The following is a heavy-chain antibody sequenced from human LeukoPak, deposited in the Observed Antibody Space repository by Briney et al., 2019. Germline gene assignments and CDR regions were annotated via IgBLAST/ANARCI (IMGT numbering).Heavy chain of an antibody. V-gene: IGHV4-61*02. D-gene: IGHD3-3*01. CDR2: IYTSGST. Sequence: PSETLSLTCTVSGGSISSGSYYWSWIRQPAGKGLEWIGRIYTSGSTNYNPSLKSRVTISVDTSKNQFSLKLSSVTAADTAVYYCARDGTARSGYYNDYYYYMDVWGKGTTVTVSS. CDR3: ARDGTARSGYYNDYYYYMDV. J-gene: IGHJ6*03. CDR1: GGSISSGSYY.